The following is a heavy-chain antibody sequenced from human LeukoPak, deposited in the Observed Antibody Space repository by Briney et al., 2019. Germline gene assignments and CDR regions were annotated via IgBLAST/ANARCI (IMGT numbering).Heavy chain of an antibody. J-gene: IGHJ4*02. V-gene: IGHV4-4*02. Sequence: PSETLSLTCAVSGGSISSSNWWSWVRQPPGRGLEWIGEIHRSGSTNYNPSLKSRVTISVDKSKNHFSLKLSSVTAADTAVYYCARKDYYDSNGLDYWGQGTLVTVSS. D-gene: IGHD3-22*01. CDR1: GGSISSSNW. CDR2: IHRSGST. CDR3: ARKDYYDSNGLDY.